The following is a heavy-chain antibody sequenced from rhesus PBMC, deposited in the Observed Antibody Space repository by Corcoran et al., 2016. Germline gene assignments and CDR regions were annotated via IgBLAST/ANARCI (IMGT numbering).Heavy chain of an antibody. CDR2: ISGSGGGT. D-gene: IGHD3-3*01. CDR1: GGSISSNY. CDR3: ARGGYNIWTGYRFDY. J-gene: IGHJ4*01. V-gene: IGHV4-173*01. Sequence: QLQLQESGPGLVKPSETLSLTCAVSGGSISSNYWSWIRQPPGKGLEWIGRISGSGGGTDHNPSLKSRVTISTDTSKTQFSLMLSSVTAADTALYYCARGGYNIWTGYRFDYWGQGVLVTVSS.